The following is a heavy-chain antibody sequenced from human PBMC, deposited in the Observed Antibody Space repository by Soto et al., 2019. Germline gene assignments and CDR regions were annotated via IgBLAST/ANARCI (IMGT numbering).Heavy chain of an antibody. V-gene: IGHV4-39*02. Sequence: QLQLQESGPGLVKPSETLSLTCTVSGDSISSSTYYWAWIRQPPGKGLEWIGSIYYSGSAYYNPSLKSRVTVSVDTSKNQFSLKLNSGTAADTAMYYCVREGGIRRGGRRKNYYAMEVWGQGTTVTVSS. CDR3: VREGGIRRGGRRKNYYAMEV. CDR1: GDSISSSTYY. J-gene: IGHJ6*02. CDR2: IYYSGSA. D-gene: IGHD1-20*01.